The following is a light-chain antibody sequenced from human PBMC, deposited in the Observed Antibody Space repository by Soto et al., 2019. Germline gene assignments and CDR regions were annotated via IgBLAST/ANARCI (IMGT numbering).Light chain of an antibody. CDR2: GAS. CDR3: QQYNNWPPVT. J-gene: IGKJ2*01. CDR1: QSVSSN. V-gene: IGKV3-15*01. Sequence: EIVMTQSPATLSVSPGERATLSCRASQSVSSNLAWYQQKPGQAPRLLIYGASTRATSIPARFSGSGSGTEFALTISSPQSEGFAVYYCQQYNNWPPVTFGKGTKLEIK.